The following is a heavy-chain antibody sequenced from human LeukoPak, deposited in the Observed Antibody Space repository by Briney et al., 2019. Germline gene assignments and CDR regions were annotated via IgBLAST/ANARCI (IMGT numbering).Heavy chain of an antibody. CDR2: IYSGGST. D-gene: IGHD6-19*01. CDR1: GFTVSSNY. CDR3: AKDSRSGWYGGNFQQ. Sequence: GGSLRPSCAASGFTVSSNYMSWVRQAPGKGLEWVSVIYSGGSTYYADSVKGRFTISRHNSKNTLYLQMNSLRAEDTAVYYCAKDSRSGWYGGNFQQWGQGTLVTVSS. J-gene: IGHJ1*01. V-gene: IGHV3-53*04.